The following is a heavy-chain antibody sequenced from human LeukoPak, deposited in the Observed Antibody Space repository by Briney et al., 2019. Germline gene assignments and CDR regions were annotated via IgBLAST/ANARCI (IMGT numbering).Heavy chain of an antibody. Sequence: SETLSLTCTVSGGSISGTYYWSWIRQPPGKGLEWIGYIYYTGTTDSNPSLKSRVTISLDTSKNQFSLNLSSVTAADTALYYSAKQGRQIPFGGVVAIAPFDIWGQGTMVTVSS. J-gene: IGHJ3*02. CDR2: IYYTGTT. CDR1: GGSISGTYY. CDR3: AKQGRQIPFGGVVAIAPFDI. V-gene: IGHV4-59*08. D-gene: IGHD3-16*02.